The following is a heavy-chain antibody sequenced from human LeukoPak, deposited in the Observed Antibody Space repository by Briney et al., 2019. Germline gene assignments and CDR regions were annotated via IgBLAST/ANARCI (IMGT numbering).Heavy chain of an antibody. CDR3: ARGEDDSSGYYSTYFDY. J-gene: IGHJ4*02. CDR1: GFTVSSYS. V-gene: IGHV3-21*01. Sequence: GGSLRLSCAASGFTVSSYSMNWVRQAPGKGLEWVSSISSSSSYIYYADSVKGRFTISRDNAKNSLYLQMNSLRAEDTAVYYCARGEDDSSGYYSTYFDYWGQGTLVTVSS. CDR2: ISSSSSYI. D-gene: IGHD3-22*01.